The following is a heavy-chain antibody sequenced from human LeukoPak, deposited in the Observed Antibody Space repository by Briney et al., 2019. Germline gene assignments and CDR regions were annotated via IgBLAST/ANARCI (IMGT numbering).Heavy chain of an antibody. CDR3: ARGGWDYYGSDLFDY. V-gene: IGHV3-33*01. CDR2: IWYDGSNK. Sequence: PGGSLGLSCAASGFTFSSYGMHWVRQAPGKGLEWVAVIWYDGSNKYYADFVKGRFTISRDSSKNTLYLQMNSLRAEDTAVCYCARGGWDYYGSDLFDYWGQGTLVTVSS. J-gene: IGHJ4*02. D-gene: IGHD3-10*01. CDR1: GFTFSSYG.